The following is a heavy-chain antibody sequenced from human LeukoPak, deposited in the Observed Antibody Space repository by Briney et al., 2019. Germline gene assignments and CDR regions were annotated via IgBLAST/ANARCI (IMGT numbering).Heavy chain of an antibody. V-gene: IGHV1-8*01. Sequence: ASVKVSCKASGYTFTSYDINWVRQATGQGLEWMGWMNPKSGNTGYAQKFQGRVTMTRNTSISTAYMELSSLRSEDTAVYYCARAPSSSWYYYYGMDVWGQGTTVTVSS. CDR3: ARAPSSSWYYYYGMDV. D-gene: IGHD6-13*01. CDR2: MNPKSGNT. CDR1: GYTFTSYD. J-gene: IGHJ6*02.